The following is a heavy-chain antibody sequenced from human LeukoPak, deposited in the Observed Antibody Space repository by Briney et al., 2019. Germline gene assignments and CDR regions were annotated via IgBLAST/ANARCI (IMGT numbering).Heavy chain of an antibody. CDR1: DGSISSYY. D-gene: IGHD2-15*01. V-gene: IGHV4-59*01. Sequence: KPSETLSLTCTVSDGSISSYYWSWIRQPPGKGLEWIGYIYYSGSTNYNPSLRSRLTISVDTSKNQFSLKLSSVTAADTAVYYCARAVVLATAIHFDHWGQGTLVTVSS. CDR3: ARAVVLATAIHFDH. CDR2: IYYSGST. J-gene: IGHJ4*02.